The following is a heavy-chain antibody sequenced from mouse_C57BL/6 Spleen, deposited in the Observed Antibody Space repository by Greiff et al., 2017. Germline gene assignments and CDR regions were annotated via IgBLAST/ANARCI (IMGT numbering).Heavy chain of an antibody. D-gene: IGHD4-1*01. CDR1: GFNIKDDY. J-gene: IGHJ2*01. CDR3: TTRALTGTGY. V-gene: IGHV14-4*01. CDR2: IDPENGDS. Sequence: EVQLQQSGAELVRPGASVKLSCTASGFNIKDDYMNWVKQRPGQGLEWIGWIDPENGDSEYASKFQGKATITADTASNTAYLQLSSLKSEDTAVYCCTTRALTGTGYWGQGTTLTVSS.